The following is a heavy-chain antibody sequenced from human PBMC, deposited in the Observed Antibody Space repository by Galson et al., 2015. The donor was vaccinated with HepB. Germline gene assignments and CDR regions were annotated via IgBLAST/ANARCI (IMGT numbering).Heavy chain of an antibody. V-gene: IGHV1-18*04. CDR1: GYTFTSYG. J-gene: IGHJ6*02. CDR2: ISAYNGNT. CDR3: ARVPYPYWYYGMDV. Sequence: SVKVSCKASGYTFTSYGISWVRQAPGQGLEWMGWISAYNGNTNYAQKLQGRVTMTTDTSTSTAYMELRSLRSDDTAVYYCARVPYPYWYYGMDVWGQGTTVTVSS.